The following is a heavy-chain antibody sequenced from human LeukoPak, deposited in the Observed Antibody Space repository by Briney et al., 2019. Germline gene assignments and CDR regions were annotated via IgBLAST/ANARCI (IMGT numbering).Heavy chain of an antibody. V-gene: IGHV3-48*03. D-gene: IGHD3-3*01. CDR3: ARYGFWSGYYIGY. CDR1: GFTFSSYE. Sequence: GGSLRLSCAASGFTFSSYEMNWVRQAPGKGLEWVSYISSSGSTIYYADSVKGRFTISRDNAKNSLYLQMNSLRAEDTAVYYCARYGFWSGYYIGYWGQGTLVTVSS. CDR2: ISSSGSTI. J-gene: IGHJ4*02.